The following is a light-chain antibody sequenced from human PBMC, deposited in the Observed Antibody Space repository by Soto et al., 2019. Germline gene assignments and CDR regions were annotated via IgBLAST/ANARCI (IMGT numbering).Light chain of an antibody. CDR1: SSDVGAYNY. V-gene: IGLV2-8*01. CDR2: EVT. Sequence: QSVLTQPPSASGSPGQSVTISCTGTSSDVGAYNYVSWYQQHACKAPKLVIYEVTKRPSGVPDRFSGSKSANTASLTVPGLQAEDEADYYCSSFASSNTWVFGGGTKLTVL. CDR3: SSFASSNTWV. J-gene: IGLJ3*02.